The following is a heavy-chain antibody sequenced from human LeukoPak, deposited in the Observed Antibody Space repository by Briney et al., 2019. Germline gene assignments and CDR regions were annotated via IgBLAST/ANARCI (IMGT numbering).Heavy chain of an antibody. CDR1: GFTFSSYW. CDR2: INSDGSST. V-gene: IGHV3-74*01. D-gene: IGHD3-10*01. Sequence: GGSLRLSCAASGFTFSSYWMHWVRQAPGKGLVWVSRINSDGSSTSYADSVKGRFTISRDNAKNTLYLQMNSLRAEDTAVYYRARDPYYYGSGSYGDYWGQGTLVTVSS. J-gene: IGHJ4*02. CDR3: ARDPYYYGSGSYGDY.